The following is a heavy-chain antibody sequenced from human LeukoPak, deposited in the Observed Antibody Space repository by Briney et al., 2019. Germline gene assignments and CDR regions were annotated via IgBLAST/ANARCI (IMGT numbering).Heavy chain of an antibody. CDR2: VSGSGDRM. CDR1: GFTVSSNY. V-gene: IGHV3-23*01. D-gene: IGHD6-13*01. J-gene: IGHJ4*02. Sequence: GGSLRLSCAASGFTVSSNYMSWVRQAPGKGLEWVATVSGSGDRMYHADSVKGRFTISRDNSKNTIYLQMNSLRAEDTALYYCAKAAAAPGFDFWGQGTLVTVSS. CDR3: AKAAAAPGFDF.